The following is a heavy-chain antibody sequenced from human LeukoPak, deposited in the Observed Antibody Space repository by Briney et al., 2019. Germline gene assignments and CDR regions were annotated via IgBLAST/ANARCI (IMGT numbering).Heavy chain of an antibody. J-gene: IGHJ4*02. Sequence: GGSLRLSCAASRFTFSSYGMNWVRQAPGKGLEWVSAISGSGGSTYYADSVKGRFTISRDNSKNTLYLQMNGLKPEDTAVYFCAKDWGSKFASGSSYLDSWGQGTLVTVSS. CDR2: ISGSGGST. D-gene: IGHD3-10*01. CDR1: RFTFSSYG. CDR3: AKDWGSKFASGSSYLDS. V-gene: IGHV3-23*01.